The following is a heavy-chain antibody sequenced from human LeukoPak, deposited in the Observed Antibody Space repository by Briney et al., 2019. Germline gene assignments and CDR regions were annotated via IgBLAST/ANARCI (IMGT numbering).Heavy chain of an antibody. J-gene: IGHJ4*02. CDR3: ARGYCSGGSCLLFDY. CDR1: GFTFSSYW. Sequence: GGSLRLSCAASGFTFSSYWMSWVRQAPGKGLEWVANIKQEGSEKYYVESVKGRFTISRDNAKNSLYLQMNSLRAEDTAVYYCARGYCSGGSCLLFDYWGQGTLVTVSS. V-gene: IGHV3-7*01. CDR2: IKQEGSEK. D-gene: IGHD2-15*01.